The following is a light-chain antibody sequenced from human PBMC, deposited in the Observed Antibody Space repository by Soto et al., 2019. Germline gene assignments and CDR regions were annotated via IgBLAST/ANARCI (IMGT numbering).Light chain of an antibody. CDR1: QDISDH. J-gene: IGKJ5*01. Sequence: DIQMNQSPSSLSASLGDSVTMXXQASQDISDHLNWYQYKEGEAPQLXIYDASNLESGVPSRFSGSGSGTDFTLTISSLQPQDIATYYCQHFANLPMTFGQGTRLEIK. V-gene: IGKV1-33*01. CDR3: QHFANLPMT. CDR2: DAS.